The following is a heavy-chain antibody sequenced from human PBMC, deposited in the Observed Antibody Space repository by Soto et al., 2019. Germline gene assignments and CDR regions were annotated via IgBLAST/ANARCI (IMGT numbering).Heavy chain of an antibody. D-gene: IGHD1-1*01. CDR3: ATHDPETRWFDP. J-gene: IGHJ5*02. CDR2: ISGSSRST. V-gene: IGHV3-23*01. CDR1: GFTFANYA. Sequence: EVQLLESGGGLVQPGGSLRLSCSASGFTFANYAMDWVRQAPGEGLEWVSAISGSSRSTYYADSVRGRFTISRDNSKNTLYLQINSLRAEDPAVYYCATHDPETRWFDPWGQGTLVTVSS.